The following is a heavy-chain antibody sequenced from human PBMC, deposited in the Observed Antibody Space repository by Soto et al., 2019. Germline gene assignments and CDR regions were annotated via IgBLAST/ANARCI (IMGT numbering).Heavy chain of an antibody. V-gene: IGHV5-51*01. CDR3: ARKYYYGAGTLDY. CDR1: GYTFTNYW. J-gene: IGHJ4*02. Sequence: GESLKISCKGSGYTFTNYWIGWVRQMPGKGLEWMGIIYPGDSETRYSPSFQGQVTMSADKSISTAYLQWSSLKASDSAIYYCARKYYYGAGTLDYWGQGTLVTVSS. CDR2: IYPGDSET. D-gene: IGHD3-10*01.